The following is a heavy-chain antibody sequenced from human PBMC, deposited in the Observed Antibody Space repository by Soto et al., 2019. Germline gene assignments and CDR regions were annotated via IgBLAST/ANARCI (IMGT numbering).Heavy chain of an antibody. CDR3: AKGGSGSYSNAFDI. V-gene: IGHV4-39*01. J-gene: IGHJ3*02. D-gene: IGHD3-10*01. Sequence: SLTMSHTCTVAGGSISSSSYYWGWKRKPPGKGLEWIGSIYYSGSTYYNPSLKSRVTISVDTPKNQFSLKLSSVTAADTAVYYCAKGGSGSYSNAFDIWGQGTMVTVS. CDR2: IYYSGST. CDR1: GGSISSSSYY.